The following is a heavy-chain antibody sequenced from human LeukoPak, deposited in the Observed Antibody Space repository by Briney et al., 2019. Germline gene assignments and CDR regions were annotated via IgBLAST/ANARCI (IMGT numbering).Heavy chain of an antibody. CDR2: IIPIFGTA. J-gene: IGHJ4*02. Sequence: SVKVSCKASGGTFSSYAISWVRQAPGQGLEWMGGIIPIFGTANYAQKFQGRVTITADKSTSTAYMELSSLRSEDTAVYYCARSMYSSSPPLYFDYWGQGTLVTVSS. CDR3: ARSMYSSSPPLYFDY. D-gene: IGHD6-13*01. CDR1: GGTFSSYA. V-gene: IGHV1-69*06.